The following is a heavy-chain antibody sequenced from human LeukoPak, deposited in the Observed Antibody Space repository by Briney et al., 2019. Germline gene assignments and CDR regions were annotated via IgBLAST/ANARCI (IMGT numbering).Heavy chain of an antibody. V-gene: IGHV3-48*03. CDR1: GFTFSSYE. J-gene: IGHJ4*02. D-gene: IGHD5-12*01. CDR2: ISSSGSTI. Sequence: GGSLRLSCAASGFTFSSYEMNWVRQAPGKGLEWVSYISSSGSTIYYADPVKGRFTISRDNAKNSLYLQMNSLRAEDTAVYYCARDRGYSGYEGGYWGQGTLVTVSS. CDR3: ARDRGYSGYEGGY.